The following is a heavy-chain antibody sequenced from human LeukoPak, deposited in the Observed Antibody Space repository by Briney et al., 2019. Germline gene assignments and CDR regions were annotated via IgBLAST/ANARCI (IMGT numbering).Heavy chain of an antibody. D-gene: IGHD2-2*01. CDR2: ISYDGSNK. V-gene: IGHV3-30*03. CDR3: ARHQPDY. Sequence: EGSLRLSCAASGFTFSTYGMHWVRQAPGKGLEWVAIISYDGSNKYYADSVKGRFTISRDNSKNTLYLQMHSLRAEDTAAYYCARHQPDYWGQGTLVTVSS. CDR1: GFTFSTYG. J-gene: IGHJ4*02.